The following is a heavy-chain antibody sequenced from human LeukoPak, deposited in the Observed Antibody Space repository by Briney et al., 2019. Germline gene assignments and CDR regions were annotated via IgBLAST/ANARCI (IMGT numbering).Heavy chain of an antibody. V-gene: IGHV4-61*08. CDR3: TRDGGVAVTPLDFDF. D-gene: IGHD6-19*01. CDR1: GGSISSGGYY. J-gene: IGHJ4*02. CDR2: IYYSGST. Sequence: SETLSLTCTVSGGSISSGGYYWSWIRQHPGKGLEWIGYIYYSGSTDYNPSLKSRVTLSVDTSKNQISLRLSSVTAADTAVYYCTRDGGVAVTPLDFDFWGQGTLVTVSS.